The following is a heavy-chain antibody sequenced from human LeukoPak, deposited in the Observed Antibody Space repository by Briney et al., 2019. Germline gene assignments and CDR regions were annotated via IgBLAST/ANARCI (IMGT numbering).Heavy chain of an antibody. V-gene: IGHV1-2*06. CDR3: AREFVGYDFWSGYYSPDY. CDR2: INPNSGGT. D-gene: IGHD3-3*01. Sequence: ASVKVSXKASGYTFTGYYMHWMRQAPGQGLEWMGRINPNSGGTNYAQKFQGRVTMTRDTSISTAYMELSRLRSDDTAVYYCAREFVGYDFWSGYYSPDYWGQGTLVTVSS. J-gene: IGHJ4*02. CDR1: GYTFTGYY.